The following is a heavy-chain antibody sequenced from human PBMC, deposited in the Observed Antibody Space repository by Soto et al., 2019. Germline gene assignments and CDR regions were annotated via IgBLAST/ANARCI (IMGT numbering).Heavy chain of an antibody. D-gene: IGHD3-22*01. Sequence: GGSLRLSCAASGFTFSSYSMNWVRQAPGKGLEWVSSISSSSSYIYYADAVKGRFTISRDNAKNSLYLQMNSLRAEDTAVYYCARDEYYYDSSGYYLFWGQGTLVTVSS. CDR2: ISSSSSYI. CDR1: GFTFSSYS. V-gene: IGHV3-21*01. J-gene: IGHJ4*02. CDR3: ARDEYYYDSSGYYLF.